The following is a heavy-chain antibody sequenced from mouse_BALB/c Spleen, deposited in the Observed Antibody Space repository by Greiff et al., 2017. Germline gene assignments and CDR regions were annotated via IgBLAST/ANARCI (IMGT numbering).Heavy chain of an antibody. CDR2: INSNGGST. V-gene: IGHV5-6-2*01. J-gene: IGHJ2*01. CDR1: GFTFSSYY. Sequence: EVKLVESGGGLVKLGGSLKLSCAASGFTFSSYYMSWVRQTPEKRLELVAAINSNGGSTYYPDTVKGRFTISRDNAKNTLYLQMSSLKSEDTALYYCARRIYYDYDGYFDYWGQGTTLTVSS. CDR3: ARRIYYDYDGYFDY. D-gene: IGHD2-4*01.